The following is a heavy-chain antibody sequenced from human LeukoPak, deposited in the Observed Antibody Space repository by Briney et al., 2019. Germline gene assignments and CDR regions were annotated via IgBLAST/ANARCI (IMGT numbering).Heavy chain of an antibody. CDR2: IKSKTDGGTT. V-gene: IGHV3-15*01. CDR1: GFTFSNAW. Sequence: GGSLRLSCAASGFTFSNAWMSWVRQAPGKGLEWVDRIKSKTDGGTTDYAAPVKGRFTISRDDSKNTLYLQMNSLKTEDTAVYYCTTAAKVYCGGDCYPFPYYFDYWGQGTLVTVSS. J-gene: IGHJ4*02. CDR3: TTAAKVYCGGDCYPFPYYFDY. D-gene: IGHD2-21*02.